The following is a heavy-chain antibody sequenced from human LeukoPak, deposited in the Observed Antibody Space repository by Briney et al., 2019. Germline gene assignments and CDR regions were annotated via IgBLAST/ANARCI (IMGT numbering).Heavy chain of an antibody. V-gene: IGHV3-23*01. Sequence: HPGGSLRLSCAASGFTFSSYAMSWVRQAPGKGLEWVSAISGSGGSTYYADSVKGRFTISRGNSKNTLYLQMNSLRAEDTAVYYCAKPYDSSGYYLTDYWGQGTLVTVSS. J-gene: IGHJ4*02. CDR3: AKPYDSSGYYLTDY. D-gene: IGHD3-22*01. CDR1: GFTFSSYA. CDR2: ISGSGGST.